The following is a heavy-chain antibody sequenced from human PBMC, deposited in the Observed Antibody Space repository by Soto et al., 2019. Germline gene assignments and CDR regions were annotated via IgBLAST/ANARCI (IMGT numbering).Heavy chain of an antibody. Sequence: VKVSCKASGYTFTSYGISWVRQAPGQGLEWMGWISAYNGNTNYAQKLQGRVTMTTDTSTSTAYMELRSLRSDDTAVYYCVTDPTPDPYYPSTGPSAFDSWGQGTMVTVSS. D-gene: IGHD3-10*01. CDR2: ISAYNGNT. CDR1: GYTFTSYG. V-gene: IGHV1-18*04. J-gene: IGHJ3*02. CDR3: VTDPTPDPYYPSTGPSAFDS.